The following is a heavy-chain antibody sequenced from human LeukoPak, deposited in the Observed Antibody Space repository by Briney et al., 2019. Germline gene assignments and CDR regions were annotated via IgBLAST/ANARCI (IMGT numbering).Heavy chain of an antibody. CDR3: AKLLWFGELYWFDP. D-gene: IGHD3-10*01. CDR1: GFTFSSYA. CDR2: XGGSGGST. V-gene: IGHV3-23*01. Sequence: GGSLRLSCAASGFTFSSYAMSWVRQAPGKGLEXXXXXGGSGGSTYYADSVKGRFTISRDNSKNTLYLQMNSLRAEDTAVYYCAKLLWFGELYWFDPWGQGTLVTVSS. J-gene: IGHJ5*02.